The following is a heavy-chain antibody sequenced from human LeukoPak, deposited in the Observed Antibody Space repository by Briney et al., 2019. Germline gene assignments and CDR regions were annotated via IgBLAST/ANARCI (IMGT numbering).Heavy chain of an antibody. CDR1: GFSLRTSGMC. Sequence: SGPTLVNPTQTLTLTCTFSGFSLRTSGMCVSWIRQLPGKALEWLARIDWDDDRYYNTSLKTRLTISKDTSKNQVVLTMTNMDPVDTATYYCARVAAAGAQTRFFDYWGQGTLVTVSS. CDR3: ARVAAAGAQTRFFDY. D-gene: IGHD6-13*01. J-gene: IGHJ4*02. V-gene: IGHV2-70*11. CDR2: IDWDDDR.